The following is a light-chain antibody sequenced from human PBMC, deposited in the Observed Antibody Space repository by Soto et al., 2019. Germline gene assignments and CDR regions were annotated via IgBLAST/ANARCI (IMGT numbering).Light chain of an antibody. CDR2: DAS. Sequence: IPMTQSPSSVSASIGDSRTSXXRASQGISGWLAWYQQNPGKAPNIXIYDASTLRKGVPSRFSGSGAGTYFTLTISNLQPEDFATYYCQQGNSFPRTFGGGTKVDIK. J-gene: IGKJ4*01. V-gene: IGKV1-12*01. CDR3: QQGNSFPRT. CDR1: QGISGW.